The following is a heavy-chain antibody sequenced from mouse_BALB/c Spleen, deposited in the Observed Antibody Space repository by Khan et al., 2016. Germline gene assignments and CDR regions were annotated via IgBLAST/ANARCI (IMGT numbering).Heavy chain of an antibody. CDR1: GFTFSSYA. CDR2: ISSGGSYT. CDR3: ARAYSPY. J-gene: IGHJ3*01. V-gene: IGHV5-9-4*01. D-gene: IGHD2-12*01. Sequence: EVQLVESGGGLVKPGGSLKLSCAASGFTFSSYAMSLVRQSPEKRLEWVAEISSGGSYTYYPDTVTGRFTISSDNAKTTLYLEMSSLRSEDTAMYYCARAYSPYWGQGTLVTVSA.